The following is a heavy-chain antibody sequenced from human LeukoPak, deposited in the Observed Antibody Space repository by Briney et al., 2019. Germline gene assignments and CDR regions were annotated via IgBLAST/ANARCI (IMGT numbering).Heavy chain of an antibody. D-gene: IGHD1-26*01. Sequence: GGSLRLSCAASGFTFSSYAMHWVRQAPGKGLEGVAVISYDGSNKFYADSVKGRFTTSRDNSKNTLYLQMNSLRAEDTAVYYCARASGSYYFDYWGQGTLVTVSS. CDR1: GFTFSSYA. CDR2: ISYDGSNK. V-gene: IGHV3-30*04. CDR3: ARASGSYYFDY. J-gene: IGHJ4*02.